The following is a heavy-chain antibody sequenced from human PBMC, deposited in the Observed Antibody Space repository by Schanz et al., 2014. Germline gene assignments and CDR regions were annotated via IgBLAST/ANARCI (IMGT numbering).Heavy chain of an antibody. Sequence: QIQLVQSGPEVKKPGATVKVSCKASGYIFINSGISWVRQAPGQGLEWMGWISVYNHNKEYDQKFQGRVTMTTDTSASTACMALTDLRSDDTDVYYWERDRRLLDRDDLYYFDSWGQGTLVTVSS. CDR2: ISVYNHNK. J-gene: IGHJ4*02. V-gene: IGHV1-18*01. CDR3: ERDRRLLDRDDLYYFDS. CDR1: GYIFINSG. D-gene: IGHD2-21*01.